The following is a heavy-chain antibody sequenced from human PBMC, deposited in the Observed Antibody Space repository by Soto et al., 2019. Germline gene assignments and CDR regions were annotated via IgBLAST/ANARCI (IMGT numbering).Heavy chain of an antibody. CDR2: IYYSGST. D-gene: IGHD3-10*01. J-gene: IGHJ4*02. CDR3: ARDWGGDSYFDY. V-gene: IGHV4-30-4*01. Sequence: QVQLQESGPGLVKPSQTLSLTCTVSGGSISSGDYYWSWIRQPPGKGLEWIGYIYYSGSTYYNPSLKSRXXLXVXXSTNQFSLKLSSVTAADTAVYYCARDWGGDSYFDYWGQGPLVTVSS. CDR1: GGSISSGDYY.